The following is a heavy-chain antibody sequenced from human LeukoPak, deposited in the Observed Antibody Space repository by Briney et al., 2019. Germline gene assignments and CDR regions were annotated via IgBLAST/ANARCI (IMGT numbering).Heavy chain of an antibody. CDR3: ARGLGTGGLAYYYGMDV. V-gene: IGHV4-34*01. CDR2: INHSGST. D-gene: IGHD1-1*01. J-gene: IGHJ6*02. Sequence: SETLSLTCAVYGGSFSGYYWSWIRQPPGKGLEWIGEINHSGSTNYNPSLKSRISISVDTSKNQFSLKLSSVTAADTAVYYCARGLGTGGLAYYYGMDVWGQGTTVTVSS. CDR1: GGSFSGYY.